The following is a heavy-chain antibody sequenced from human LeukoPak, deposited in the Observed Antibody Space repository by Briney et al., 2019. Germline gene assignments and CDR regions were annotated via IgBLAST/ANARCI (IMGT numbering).Heavy chain of an antibody. D-gene: IGHD3-22*01. Sequence: SQTLSLTCAISGDSVSSNSAAWNWIRQSPSRGLEWLGRTYYRSKWYNDYAVSVESRITINPDTSKNQFSLQLNSVTPEDTAVYYCARGVYYYDSSRFDPWGQGILVTVSS. J-gene: IGHJ5*02. CDR2: TYYRSKWYN. CDR3: ARGVYYYDSSRFDP. CDR1: GDSVSSNSAA. V-gene: IGHV6-1*01.